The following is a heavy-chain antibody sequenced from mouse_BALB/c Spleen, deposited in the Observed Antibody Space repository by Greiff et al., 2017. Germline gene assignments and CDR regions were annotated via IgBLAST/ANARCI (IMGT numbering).Heavy chain of an antibody. CDR1: GFNIKDYY. CDR2: IDPENGDT. V-gene: IGHV14-4*02. Sequence: VQLQQSGAELVRSGASVKLSCTASGFNIKDYYMHWVKQRPEQGLEWIGWIDPENGDTEYAPKFQGKATMTADTSSNTAYLQLSSLTSEDTAVYYCNACRDYDDYWGQGTTLTVSS. D-gene: IGHD2-4*01. J-gene: IGHJ2*01. CDR3: NACRDYDDY.